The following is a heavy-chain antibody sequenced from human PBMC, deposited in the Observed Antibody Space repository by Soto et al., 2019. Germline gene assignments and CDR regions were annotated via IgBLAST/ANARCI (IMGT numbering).Heavy chain of an antibody. J-gene: IGHJ3*01. Sequence: QITLKESGPTLVKPTQTLTLTCTFSGFSLSADGVGVGWIRQPPGKALQWLALIYWDDDQRYSPSLKTRLTITKDTSKKQVVLTMTNMDPVDTATYYCAHAYGGTSWPNDVFDVWGQGTVVTVSS. V-gene: IGHV2-5*02. CDR2: IYWDDDQ. CDR1: GFSLSADGVG. CDR3: AHAYGGTSWPNDVFDV. D-gene: IGHD2-2*01.